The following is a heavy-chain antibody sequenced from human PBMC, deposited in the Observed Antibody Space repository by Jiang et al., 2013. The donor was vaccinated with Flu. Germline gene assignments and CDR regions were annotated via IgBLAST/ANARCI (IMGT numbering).Heavy chain of an antibody. CDR3: ARHRGIAAAGTDY. D-gene: IGHD6-13*01. CDR2: FIPVTLTR. J-gene: IGHJ4*02. CDR1: GDTFTNYW. Sequence: RISCKGSGDTFTNYWISWVRQMTRERPGVEWGGFIPVTLTRSTRPSFEGHVTISVDKSITTAYLQWTSLKASDTAMYYCARHRGIAAAGTDYWGQGTLVTVSS. V-gene: IGHV5-10-1*01.